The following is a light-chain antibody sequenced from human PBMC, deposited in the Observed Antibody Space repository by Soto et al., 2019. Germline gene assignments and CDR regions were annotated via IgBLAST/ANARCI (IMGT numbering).Light chain of an antibody. CDR1: SSDVGGYNF. J-gene: IGLJ2*01. Sequence: QSALTQPASVSGSPGQSITISCTGTSSDVGGYNFVSWYQQHPGKAPKLMIYEVSYRPSGVSNRFSGSKSGNTASLTISGLQAEDEADYYCSSYTGSSTVVFGGGTKVTVL. CDR2: EVS. V-gene: IGLV2-14*01. CDR3: SSYTGSSTVV.